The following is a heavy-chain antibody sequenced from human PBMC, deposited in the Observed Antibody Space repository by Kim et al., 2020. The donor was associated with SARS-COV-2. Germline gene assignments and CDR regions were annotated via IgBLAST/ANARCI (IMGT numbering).Heavy chain of an antibody. CDR3: TTGTTY. J-gene: IGHJ4*02. V-gene: IGHV3-7*03. CDR2: NQDGSVK. Sequence: NQDGSVKRYVDSVKGRFTSSRDNAKNSLYLQMNTLGAEDTALYYCTTGTTYWGQGSLVTVSS.